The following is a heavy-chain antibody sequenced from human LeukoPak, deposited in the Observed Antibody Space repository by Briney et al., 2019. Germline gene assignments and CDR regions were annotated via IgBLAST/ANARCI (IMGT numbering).Heavy chain of an antibody. D-gene: IGHD1-1*01. V-gene: IGHV4-59*01. CDR1: GASFSTNY. Sequence: SETLSLTCSVSGASFSTNYWSWIRQPPGRGLEWIGYVFDSGSTNYKPSLKSRVTISVDTSTKQFSLRLSSVTAADTDVYYCARLYQQSKWKYYYYYMDVWGKGTAVTVSS. CDR2: VFDSGST. J-gene: IGHJ6*03. CDR3: ARLYQQSKWKYYYYYMDV.